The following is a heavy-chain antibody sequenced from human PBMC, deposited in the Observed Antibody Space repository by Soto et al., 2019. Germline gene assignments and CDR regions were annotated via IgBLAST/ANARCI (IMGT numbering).Heavy chain of an antibody. CDR1: GFSFVDYA. CDR2: ISWDGGYT. J-gene: IGHJ3*01. D-gene: IGHD3-3*01. V-gene: IGHV3-9*01. CDR3: VKDETVCNTISCTDAFDY. Sequence: EVQLAESGGGLVQPGRSLRLSCEASGFSFVDYAMHWVRQVPGQGLEWVSGISWDGGYTGYADSVKGRFTISRDKAKKALYLHKNRLRVENTGLYYCVKDETVCNTISCTDAFDYWGQGTKVTVS.